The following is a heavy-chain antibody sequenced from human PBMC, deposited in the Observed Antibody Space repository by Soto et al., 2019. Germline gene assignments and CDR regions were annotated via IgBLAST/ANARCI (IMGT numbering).Heavy chain of an antibody. Sequence: SETLSLTCAVSGGSISSGGYSWSWIRQPPGKGLEWIGYIYYSGSTNYNPSLKSRVTISVDTSMNQFSLKLSSVAAADTAVYYCARGSVAGYLSGSFGIWGQGTLVTVSS. CDR1: GGSISSGGYS. D-gene: IGHD6-19*01. V-gene: IGHV4-61*08. J-gene: IGHJ4*02. CDR2: IYYSGST. CDR3: ARGSVAGYLSGSFGI.